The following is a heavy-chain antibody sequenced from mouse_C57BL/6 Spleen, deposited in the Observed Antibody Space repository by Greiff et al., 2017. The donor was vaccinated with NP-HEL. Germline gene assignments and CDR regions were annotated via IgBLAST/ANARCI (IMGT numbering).Heavy chain of an antibody. V-gene: IGHV1-52*01. CDR3: ARSGYYGSSYYFDY. CDR1: GYTFTSYW. Sequence: QVQLQQPGAELVRPGSSVKLSCKASGYTFTSYWMHWVKQRPIQGLEWIGNIDPSDSETHYNQKFKDKATLTVDKSSSTAYMQLSSLTSEDSAVYYCARSGYYGSSYYFDYWGQGTTRTVSS. CDR2: IDPSDSET. J-gene: IGHJ2*01. D-gene: IGHD1-1*01.